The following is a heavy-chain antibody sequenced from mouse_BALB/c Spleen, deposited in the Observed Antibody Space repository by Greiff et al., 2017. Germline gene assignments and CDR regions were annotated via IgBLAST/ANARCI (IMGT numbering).Heavy chain of an antibody. Sequence: LVESGAELARPGASVKMSCKASGYTFTSYTMHWVKQRPGQGLEWIGYINPSSGYTNYNQKFKDKATLTADKSSSTAYMQLSSLTSEDSAVYYCARRVDYYGYFDYWGQGTTLTVSS. V-gene: IGHV1-4*01. D-gene: IGHD1-1*01. CDR2: INPSSGYT. CDR3: ARRVDYYGYFDY. J-gene: IGHJ2*01. CDR1: GYTFTSYT.